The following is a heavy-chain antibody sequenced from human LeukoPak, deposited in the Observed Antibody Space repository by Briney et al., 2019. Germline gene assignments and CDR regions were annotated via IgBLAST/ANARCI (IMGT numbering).Heavy chain of an antibody. CDR2: ISSSGSTI. V-gene: IGHV3-11*01. Sequence: GGSLRLSCAASGFTFSDYYMSWIRQAPGKGLEWVSYISSSGSTIYYADSVKGRFTISRDNAENSLYLQMNSLRAEDTAVYYCARRLYCGGDCYLFTSDAFDIWGQGTMVTVSS. J-gene: IGHJ3*02. CDR3: ARRLYCGGDCYLFTSDAFDI. D-gene: IGHD2-21*02. CDR1: GFTFSDYY.